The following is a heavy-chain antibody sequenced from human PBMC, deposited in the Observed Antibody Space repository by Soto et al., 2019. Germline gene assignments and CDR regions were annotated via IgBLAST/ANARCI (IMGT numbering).Heavy chain of an antibody. Sequence: QVQLQQWGAGLLKPSETLSLTCAVYGGSFSGYYWTWIRQPPGTGLEWIGEINHSGSTNYNPSLKXXVTISVDASKNQFSLKRTSVTAPDTAVYYCARDKLTGLFDYWGQGTLVTVSS. J-gene: IGHJ4*02. D-gene: IGHD2-8*02. CDR2: INHSGST. CDR3: ARDKLTGLFDY. V-gene: IGHV4-34*01. CDR1: GGSFSGYY.